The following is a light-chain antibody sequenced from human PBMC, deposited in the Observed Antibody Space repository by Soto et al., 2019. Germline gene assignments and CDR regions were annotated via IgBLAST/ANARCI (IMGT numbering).Light chain of an antibody. Sequence: ETVLTQSPGTLSLSPGERATLSCRASQTIGSNYLAWYRQTPGQAPSLIIYGASNRATGIADRFSGSGSGTDFTLIISRLEPEDFALYYCQQYGSSPWTFGQGTKVEIK. CDR1: QTIGSNY. V-gene: IGKV3-20*01. CDR3: QQYGSSPWT. CDR2: GAS. J-gene: IGKJ1*01.